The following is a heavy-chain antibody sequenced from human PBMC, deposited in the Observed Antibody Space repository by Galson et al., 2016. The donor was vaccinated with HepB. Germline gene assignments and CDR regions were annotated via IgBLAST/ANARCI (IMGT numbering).Heavy chain of an antibody. CDR3: ARGDLNYYYALDV. Sequence: SVKVSCKASGYTFTDYYMHWVRQAPGQGLEWMGWINPNSGGTTFAQKFQDRVTMTRDTSTSTVFMELSSLRSEDTAVYFCARGDLNYYYALDVWGQGTTVTVSS. V-gene: IGHV1-2*02. CDR1: GYTFTDYY. D-gene: IGHD3-3*01. J-gene: IGHJ6*02. CDR2: INPNSGGT.